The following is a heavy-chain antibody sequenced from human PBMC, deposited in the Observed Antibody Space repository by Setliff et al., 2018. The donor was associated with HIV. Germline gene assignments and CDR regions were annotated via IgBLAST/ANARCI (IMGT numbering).Heavy chain of an antibody. V-gene: IGHV4-61*01. J-gene: IGHJ6*02. CDR2: IYYSGSI. Sequence: SETLSLTCTVSGGSISSGSYYWSWIRQPPGKGLEWIGSIYYSGSIKYNPSLESRVTISVDTSKNKFSLKLRSATTSDTAVYYCARDRGRGSGSPTRKYYYYGMDVWGQGTTVTVSS. D-gene: IGHD3-10*01. CDR1: GGSISSGSYY. CDR3: ARDRGRGSGSPTRKYYYYGMDV.